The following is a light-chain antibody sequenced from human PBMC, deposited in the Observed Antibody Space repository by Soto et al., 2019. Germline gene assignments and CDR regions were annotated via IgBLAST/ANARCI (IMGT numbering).Light chain of an antibody. CDR2: DAS. V-gene: IGKV3-11*01. Sequence: EILLTQSPATLSLSAGERATLSCRAGQTISNYLAWYQQKPGQAPRLLIYDASNRATDIPARFSGSGSGTDFTLTISSLEADDFAVYYCQHGGAFGPGTKVEIK. CDR1: QTISNY. J-gene: IGKJ3*01. CDR3: QHGGA.